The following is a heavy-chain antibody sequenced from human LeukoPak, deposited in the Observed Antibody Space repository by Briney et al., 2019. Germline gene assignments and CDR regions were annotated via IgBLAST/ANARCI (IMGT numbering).Heavy chain of an antibody. CDR1: GFTFSNAW. D-gene: IGHD1-14*01. J-gene: IGHJ4*02. CDR3: AADVPSPLAQIDY. CDR2: IRADGTT. V-gene: IGHV3-15*01. Sequence: GGSLRLSCAASGFTFSNAWISWVRQAPGKGLEWVARIRADGTTDYAAPVKGRFTISRDDSMNTLSLQMDSLKTGDTAVYYCAADVPSPLAQIDYWGQGTPVTVSS.